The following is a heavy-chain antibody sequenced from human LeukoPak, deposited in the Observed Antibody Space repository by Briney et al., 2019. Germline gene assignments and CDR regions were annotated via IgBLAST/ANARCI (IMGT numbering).Heavy chain of an antibody. CDR1: GFTFSSYA. V-gene: IGHV3-30-3*01. D-gene: IGHD3-10*01. Sequence: GGSLRLSCAASGFTFSSYAMHWVRQAPGKGLEWVAVISYDGSNKYYADSVKGRFTISRDNSKNTLYLQMNSLRAEDTAVYYCARDLAWFGELIFDYWGQGTLVTVSS. J-gene: IGHJ4*02. CDR2: ISYDGSNK. CDR3: ARDLAWFGELIFDY.